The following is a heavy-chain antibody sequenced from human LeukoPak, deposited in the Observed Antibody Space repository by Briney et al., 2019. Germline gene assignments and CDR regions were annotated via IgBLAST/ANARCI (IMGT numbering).Heavy chain of an antibody. Sequence: GGSLRLSCAASGFTVSSNYMSWVSQAREKGLEWVSVIYSGGSTYYADSVKGRFTISRDNSKNTLYLQMNSLRAEDTAVYYCASYGDYVSDAFDIWGQGTMVTVSS. V-gene: IGHV3-53*01. D-gene: IGHD4-17*01. CDR3: ASYGDYVSDAFDI. CDR2: IYSGGST. J-gene: IGHJ3*02. CDR1: GFTVSSNY.